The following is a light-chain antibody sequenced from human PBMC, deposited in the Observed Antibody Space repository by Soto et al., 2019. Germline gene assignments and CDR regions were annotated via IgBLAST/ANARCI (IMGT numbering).Light chain of an antibody. V-gene: IGKV3-11*01. CDR2: DAS. CDR1: QSVSSY. Sequence: EIVLTQSPATLSLSPGERATLSCRASQSVSSYLAWFQQKPGQAPRLLIYDASNRATGIPARFSGSGSGTDFTLTISSLEPEDFALYYCQQRYNWPFTFRPGTKLDI. J-gene: IGKJ3*01. CDR3: QQRYNWPFT.